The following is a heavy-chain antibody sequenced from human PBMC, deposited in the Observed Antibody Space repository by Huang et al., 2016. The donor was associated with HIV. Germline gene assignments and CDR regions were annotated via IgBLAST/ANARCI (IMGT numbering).Heavy chain of an antibody. Sequence: QVQLVQSGGEVKQPGASVRVSCKASGYDFGSYGMSWVRQAPGQGLEWLGWIGSDSRETRTAKKFQGRGTMTTDRSATTTYMELRSLRYDDTAVYYCARDTYYTDIWKRNDASFLWGQGTMITVYS. V-gene: IGHV1-18*01. J-gene: IGHJ3*01. CDR1: GYDFGSYG. CDR2: IGSDSRET. D-gene: IGHD3-22*01. CDR3: ARDTYYTDIWKRNDASFL.